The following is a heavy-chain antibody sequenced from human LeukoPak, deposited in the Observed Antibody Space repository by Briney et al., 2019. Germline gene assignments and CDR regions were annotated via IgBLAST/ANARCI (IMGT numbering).Heavy chain of an antibody. CDR3: ARAKDIVVVPARYNWFDP. V-gene: IGHV1-69*04. CDR2: IIPILGIA. J-gene: IGHJ5*02. CDR1: GGTFSSYA. D-gene: IGHD2-2*01. Sequence: SVKVSCKASGGTFSSYAISWVRQATGQGLEWMGRIIPILGIANYAQKFQGRVTITADKSTSTAYMELSSLRSEDTAVYYCARAKDIVVVPARYNWFDPWGQGTLVTVSS.